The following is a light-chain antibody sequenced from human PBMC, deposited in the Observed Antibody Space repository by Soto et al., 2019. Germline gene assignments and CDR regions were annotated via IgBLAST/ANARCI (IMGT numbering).Light chain of an antibody. CDR1: QSVSSN. J-gene: IGKJ2*01. Sequence: EIVMTQSPATLSVSPGERATLSCRASQSVSSNLAWYQQKPGQAPRLLIYGASTRPTGIAARFSGSGSGTEFTLTNSSLQSEDFAVYYCQQYNNWPPMYTFGQGPKLEIK. V-gene: IGKV3-15*01. CDR2: GAS. CDR3: QQYNNWPPMYT.